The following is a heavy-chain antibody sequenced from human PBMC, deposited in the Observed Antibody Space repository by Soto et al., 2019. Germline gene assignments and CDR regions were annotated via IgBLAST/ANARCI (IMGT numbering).Heavy chain of an antibody. CDR1: GGPFSSYA. CDR2: IIPIFGTA. D-gene: IGHD2-15*01. V-gene: IGHV1-69*06. CDR3: ARDGGYCSGGSCYHYYYYGMDV. J-gene: IGHJ6*02. Sequence: SVKVSCKASGGPFSSYAISWVRQAPGQGLEWMGGIIPIFGTANYAQKFQGRVTITADKSASTAYMELSSLRSEDTAVYYCARDGGYCSGGSCYHYYYYGMDVWGQGTTVTVSS.